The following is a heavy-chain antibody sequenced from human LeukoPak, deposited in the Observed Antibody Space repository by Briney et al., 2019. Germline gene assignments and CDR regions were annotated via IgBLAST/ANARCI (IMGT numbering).Heavy chain of an antibody. J-gene: IGHJ4*02. CDR1: GFTFDDYG. CDR3: ARDRSMTHFDY. CDR2: INWNGGST. Sequence: GGSLRLSCAASGFTFDDYGMSWVRQAPGKGLEWVSGINWNGGSTGYTDSVKGRFTISRDNAKNSLYLQMNSLRAEDTALYYCARDRSMTHFDYWGQGTLVTVSS. V-gene: IGHV3-20*04.